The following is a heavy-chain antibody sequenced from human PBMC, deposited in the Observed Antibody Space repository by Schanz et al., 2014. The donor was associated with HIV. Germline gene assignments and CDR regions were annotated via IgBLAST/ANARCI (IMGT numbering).Heavy chain of an antibody. J-gene: IGHJ5*02. D-gene: IGHD2-2*02. CDR1: GGSFSDDY. CDR2: VNQSGNT. V-gene: IGHV4-34*01. Sequence: QVQLQQWGAGLLKPSETLSLTCAVYGGSFSDDYWTWIRQPPGKGREWIGEVNQSGNTNYNPSLKSGVTMSRHPSKTRCSSKLSCVPAADTAVYYCARGIRRGCRSPNCNTGWFDPWGQGTLVSVSS. CDR3: ARGIRRGCRSPNCNTGWFDP.